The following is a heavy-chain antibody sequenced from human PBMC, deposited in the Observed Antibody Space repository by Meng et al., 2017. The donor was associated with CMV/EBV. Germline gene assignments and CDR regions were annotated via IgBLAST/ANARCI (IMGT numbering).Heavy chain of an antibody. V-gene: IGHV3-74*01. CDR2: INSDGSST. Sequence: GESLKISCAASGFTFSSYWMHCVRQAPGKGLVWVSRINSDGSSTSYADSVKGRFTISRDNAKNTLYLQMNSLRAEDTAVYYCAREFTGTPWAIDYWGQGTLVTVSS. CDR3: AREFTGTPWAIDY. J-gene: IGHJ4*02. D-gene: IGHD1/OR15-1a*01. CDR1: GFTFSSYW.